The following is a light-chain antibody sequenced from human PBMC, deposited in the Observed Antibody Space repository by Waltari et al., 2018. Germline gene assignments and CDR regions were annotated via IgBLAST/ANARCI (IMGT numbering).Light chain of an antibody. V-gene: IGKV1-39*01. J-gene: IGKJ1*01. CDR3: QQSYSTPWT. Sequence: DIQMTQSPSSLSASVGDRVTITCRASQSMRSYLNWYQQKPGKAPKHLIHAASRLQSGVPTRFSGSGSGTDFTLTISSLQPEDFATDYCQQSYSTPWTFGQGTKVEIK. CDR1: QSMRSY. CDR2: AAS.